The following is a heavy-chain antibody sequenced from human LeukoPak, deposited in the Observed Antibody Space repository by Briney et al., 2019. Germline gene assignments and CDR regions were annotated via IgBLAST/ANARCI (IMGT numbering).Heavy chain of an antibody. CDR3: ARGDYYDSGSYYNRPIDY. V-gene: IGHV1-2*02. J-gene: IGHJ4*02. Sequence: ASVKVSRKASGYTFTGYYMHWVRQAPGQGLEWVGWINPNSGGTNYAQKFQGRVTMTRDTSIRTAYMELSRLRSDDTAVYYCARGDYYDSGSYYNRPIDYWGQGTLVTVSS. CDR1: GYTFTGYY. CDR2: INPNSGGT. D-gene: IGHD3-10*01.